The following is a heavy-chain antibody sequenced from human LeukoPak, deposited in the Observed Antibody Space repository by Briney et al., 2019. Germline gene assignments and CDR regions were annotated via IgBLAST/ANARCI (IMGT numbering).Heavy chain of an antibody. J-gene: IGHJ4*02. V-gene: IGHV4-34*01. Sequence: PSETLSLTCAVYGGSFSGYYWSWIRQPPGKGLEWIGEINHSGSTNYNPSLKSRVTISVDTSQNQFSLKLSSVTAADTAVYYCARGLRSVKYYDSSGYRKPRPFDYWGQGTLVTVSS. D-gene: IGHD3-22*01. CDR2: INHSGST. CDR1: GGSFSGYY. CDR3: ARGLRSVKYYDSSGYRKPRPFDY.